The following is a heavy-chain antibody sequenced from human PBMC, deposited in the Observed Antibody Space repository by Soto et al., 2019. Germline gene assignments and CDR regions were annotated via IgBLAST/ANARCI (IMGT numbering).Heavy chain of an antibody. D-gene: IGHD2-15*01. CDR1: GYTFTVYY. CDR3: ARMGEILGYCSGGSCDGGYGMDV. Sequence: ASVKVSCKASGYTFTVYYMHWVLQAPGQGLEWMGWINPNSGGTNYAQKFQGWVTMTRDTSISTAYMELSRLRSDDTAVYYCARMGEILGYCSGGSCDGGYGMDVWG. J-gene: IGHJ6*02. V-gene: IGHV1-2*04. CDR2: INPNSGGT.